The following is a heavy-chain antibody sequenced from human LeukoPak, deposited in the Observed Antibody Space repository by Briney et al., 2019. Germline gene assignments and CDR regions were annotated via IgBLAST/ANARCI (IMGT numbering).Heavy chain of an antibody. Sequence: GESLKISCKGSRYSFTSYWIGWVRQMPGKGLEWMGIIYPGDSDTRYSPSFQGQVTISADKSISTAYLQWSSLKASDTAIYYCARLQTRYSSSWYAAYWGQGTLVTVSS. D-gene: IGHD6-13*01. J-gene: IGHJ4*02. CDR2: IYPGDSDT. V-gene: IGHV5-51*01. CDR3: ARLQTRYSSSWYAAY. CDR1: RYSFTSYW.